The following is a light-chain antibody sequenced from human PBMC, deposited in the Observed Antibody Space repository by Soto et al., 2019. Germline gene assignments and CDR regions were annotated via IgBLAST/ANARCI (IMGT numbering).Light chain of an antibody. CDR3: SLYTSENTYV. Sequence: QSVLTQAASVSGSPGQSITISCTGSSSDIGRYKYVSWYQHYPGKAPKLLIYEVSNRPSGVSNRFSGSKSGNTASLTISGLQAADEADYYCSLYTSENTYVFGTGTKLTVL. CDR2: EVS. V-gene: IGLV2-14*01. J-gene: IGLJ1*01. CDR1: SSDIGRYKY.